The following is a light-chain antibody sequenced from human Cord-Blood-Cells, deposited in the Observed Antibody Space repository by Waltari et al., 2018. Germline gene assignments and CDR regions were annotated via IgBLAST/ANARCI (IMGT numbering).Light chain of an antibody. J-gene: IGKJ2*01. Sequence: DIQLTQPPPSLPASAGDRVTITCRASQAISSYLAWYQQKPGKAPKLLIYAASTLQSGVPSRFSGSGSGTELTLTISSLQPEDFATYYCQQLNSYPHTFGQGTKLEI. CDR3: QQLNSYPHT. V-gene: IGKV1-9*01. CDR1: QAISSY. CDR2: AAS.